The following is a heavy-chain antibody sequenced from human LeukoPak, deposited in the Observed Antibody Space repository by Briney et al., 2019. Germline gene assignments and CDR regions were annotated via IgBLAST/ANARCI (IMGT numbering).Heavy chain of an antibody. Sequence: GASVKVSFKASGYTFTGYYMHWVRPAPGQGLAWMGRINPNSGGTNYAQKFQGRVTMTRDTSISTAYMELSRLRSDDTAVYYCARAIGAAAGNNFDYWGQGTLVTVS. CDR2: INPNSGGT. CDR3: ARAIGAAAGNNFDY. CDR1: GYTFTGYY. D-gene: IGHD6-13*01. V-gene: IGHV1-2*06. J-gene: IGHJ4*02.